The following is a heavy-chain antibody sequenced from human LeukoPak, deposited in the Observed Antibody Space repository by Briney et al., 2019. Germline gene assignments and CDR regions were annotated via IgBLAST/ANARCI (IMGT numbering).Heavy chain of an antibody. CDR2: MSGDATST. CDR3: AKRTSGSSWYSSDY. J-gene: IGHJ4*02. Sequence: GGSLRLSCAASGFTFSSYAMNWVRQAPGKGLEWVSTMSGDATSTYYADSVKGRFTISRDKSKNTLYLQMNSLRAEDAAVYYCAKRTSGSSWYSSDYWGQGTLVTVSS. CDR1: GFTFSSYA. V-gene: IGHV3-23*01. D-gene: IGHD6-13*01.